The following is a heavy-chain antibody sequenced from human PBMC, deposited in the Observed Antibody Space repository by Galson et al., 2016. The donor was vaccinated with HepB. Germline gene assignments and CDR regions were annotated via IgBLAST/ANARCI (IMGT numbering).Heavy chain of an antibody. Sequence: SLRLSCAASGFSFSLYDMHWVRQVTGKGLEWVSAIGTAPGDTNYLDSVKGRFPISRENADNSLYLQMNSLRPGDTAVYYRARGKSLWTTPWNYGLDVWAKGPRSPSPQ. CDR1: GFSFSLYD. J-gene: IGHJ6*04. V-gene: IGHV3-13*01. D-gene: IGHD4-17*01. CDR2: IGTAPGDT. CDR3: ARGKSLWTTPWNYGLDV.